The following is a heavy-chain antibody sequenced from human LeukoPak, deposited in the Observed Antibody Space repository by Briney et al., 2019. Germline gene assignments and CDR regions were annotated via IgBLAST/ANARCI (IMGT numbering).Heavy chain of an antibody. Sequence: GGCLRLSCAASGFTFDSYWMYWVRQAPGKGLVWVSRINSDGSGTTYADSVKGRFTISRDNAKNTLYPQMNSLRAEDTAVYYCARVRSGNYFDYRGQVTLVTVSS. CDR1: GFTFDSYW. CDR3: ARVRSGNYFDY. J-gene: IGHJ4*02. CDR2: INSDGSGT. V-gene: IGHV3-74*01. D-gene: IGHD1-26*01.